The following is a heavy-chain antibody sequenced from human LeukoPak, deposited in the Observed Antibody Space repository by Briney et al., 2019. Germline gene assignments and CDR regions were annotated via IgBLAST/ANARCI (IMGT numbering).Heavy chain of an antibody. Sequence: ASVKVSCKASGYTFTGYYMHWVRQAPGQGLEWMGWINPNSSGTNYAQKFQGRVTMTRDTSISTAYMELSRLRSDDTAVYYCARELRYCSSTSCYFVGVGFDYWGQGTLVTVSS. V-gene: IGHV1-2*02. CDR3: ARELRYCSSTSCYFVGVGFDY. CDR2: INPNSSGT. CDR1: GYTFTGYY. J-gene: IGHJ4*02. D-gene: IGHD2-2*01.